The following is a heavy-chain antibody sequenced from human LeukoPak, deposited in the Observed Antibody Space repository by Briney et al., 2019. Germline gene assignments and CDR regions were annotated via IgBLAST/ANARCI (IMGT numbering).Heavy chain of an antibody. J-gene: IGHJ4*02. CDR3: ARTTYYYDSSGYYFFDY. CDR2: IIPIFGTA. D-gene: IGHD3-22*01. V-gene: IGHV1-69*05. Sequence: SVKVSCKASGGTFSSYAISWVRQAPGQGLEWMGRIIPIFGTANYAQKFQGRVTITTDESTSTAYMELSSLRSEDTAVYDCARTTYYYDSSGYYFFDYWGQGTLVTVSS. CDR1: GGTFSSYA.